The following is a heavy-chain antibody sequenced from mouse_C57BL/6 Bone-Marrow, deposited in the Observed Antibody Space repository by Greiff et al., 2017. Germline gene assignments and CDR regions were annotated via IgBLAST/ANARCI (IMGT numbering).Heavy chain of an antibody. CDR1: GFSLTSYA. J-gene: IGHJ4*01. V-gene: IGHV2-9-1*01. CDR2: IWTGGGT. CDR3: ARNRVITTVVEGYYYAMDY. Sequence: QVQLKESGPGLVAPSQSLSITCTVSGFSLTSYAIRWVRQPPGKGLEWLGVIWTGGGTNYNSALKSRLSISKDNSKSQVFLKMNSLQTDDTARYYCARNRVITTVVEGYYYAMDYWGQGTSVTVSS. D-gene: IGHD1-1*01.